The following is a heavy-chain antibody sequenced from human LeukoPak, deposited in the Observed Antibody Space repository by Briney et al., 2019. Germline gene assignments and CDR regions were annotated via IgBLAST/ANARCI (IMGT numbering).Heavy chain of an antibody. D-gene: IGHD6-13*01. CDR2: MNPSNNGA. J-gene: IGHJ4*02. Sequence: ASVKVSCKASGYTFTDHYIHWVRQAPGQGLEWMGWMNPSNNGANYAQKFQGRVVMTRDTSISTAYVELTGLTSDDTAVYYCTSNAAALDYWGQGTLVTVSS. V-gene: IGHV1-2*02. CDR3: TSNAAALDY. CDR1: GYTFTDHY.